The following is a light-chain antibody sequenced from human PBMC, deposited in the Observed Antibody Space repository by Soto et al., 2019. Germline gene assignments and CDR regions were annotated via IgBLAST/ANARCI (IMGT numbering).Light chain of an antibody. J-gene: IGLJ2*01. CDR3: VAWDASLNAVV. CDR1: SSNLGKNF. CDR2: CDD. Sequence: QSVLTQPPSVSAAPGQTVTISCSGGSSNLGKNFVSWYQHLPGTTPLILTYCDDKRLSGVPDRCSASKSGTSATLDITGLQTGDEAVYYCVAWDASLNAVVFGGGTKLTVL. V-gene: IGLV1-51*01.